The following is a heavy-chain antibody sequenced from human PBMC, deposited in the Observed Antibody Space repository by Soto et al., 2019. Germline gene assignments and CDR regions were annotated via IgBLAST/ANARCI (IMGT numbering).Heavy chain of an antibody. D-gene: IGHD6-6*01. V-gene: IGHV3-21*01. CDR3: ARDSSRIAAVYYYYGMDV. CDR1: GFIFTRYS. J-gene: IGHJ6*02. Sequence: GGSLRLSCAASGFIFTRYSMNWVRQAPGKGLEWVSSISSSSSYIYYADSVKGRFTISRDNAKNSLYLQMNSLRAEDTAVYYCARDSSRIAAVYYYYGMDVWGQGTTVTVSS. CDR2: ISSSSSYI.